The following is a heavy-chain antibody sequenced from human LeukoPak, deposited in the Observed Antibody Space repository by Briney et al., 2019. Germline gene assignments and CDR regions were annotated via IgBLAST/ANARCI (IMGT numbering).Heavy chain of an antibody. V-gene: IGHV1-46*01. J-gene: IGHJ4*02. CDR3: ASDSCGGDCYSMPYFDY. CDR2: INPSGGST. Sequence: ASVKVSCKASGYTFTSYYMHWVRQAPGQGLEWMGIINPSGGSTSYAQKFQGRVTMTRDTSTSTVYMELSSLRSEDTAAYYCASDSCGGDCYSMPYFDYWGQGTLVTVSS. CDR1: GYTFTSYY. D-gene: IGHD2-21*02.